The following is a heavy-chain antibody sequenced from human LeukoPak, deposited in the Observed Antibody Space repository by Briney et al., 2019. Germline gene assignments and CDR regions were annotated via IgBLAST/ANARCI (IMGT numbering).Heavy chain of an antibody. CDR3: ARSGPAAGRPDAFDI. CDR1: GGSISSYY. J-gene: IGHJ3*02. V-gene: IGHV4-59*08. D-gene: IGHD2-2*01. CDR2: IYYSGST. Sequence: SSETLSLTCTVSGGSISSYYWSWIRQPPGKGLEWIGYIYYSGSTNYNPSLKSRVTISVDTSKNQFSLKLSSVTAADTAVYYCARSGPAAGRPDAFDIWGQGTMVTVSS.